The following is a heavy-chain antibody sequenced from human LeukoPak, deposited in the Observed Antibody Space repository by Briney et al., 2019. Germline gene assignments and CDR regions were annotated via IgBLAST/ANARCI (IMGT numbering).Heavy chain of an antibody. CDR3: ARNIAAAGTYYYYYMDV. J-gene: IGHJ6*03. CDR1: GYTFTSYD. Sequence: ASVKVSCKASGYTFTSYDINWVRQATGQGLEWMGGIIPIFGTANYAQKFQGRVTITTDESTSTAYMELSSLRSEDTAVYYCARNIAAAGTYYYYYMDVWGKGTAVTVSS. CDR2: IIPIFGTA. V-gene: IGHV1-69*05. D-gene: IGHD6-13*01.